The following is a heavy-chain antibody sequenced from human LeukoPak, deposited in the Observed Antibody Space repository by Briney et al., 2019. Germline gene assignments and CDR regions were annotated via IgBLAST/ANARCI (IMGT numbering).Heavy chain of an antibody. CDR3: AKGRGGATNDAFDI. CDR2: ISFSSATI. CDR1: GFTFSSYS. Sequence: GGSLRLSCEASGFTFSSYSMNWVRQAPGKGLEWVSYISFSSATIHYADSVKGRFTISRDNAKNSLYLQLNSLRAGDAAVYYCAKGRGGATNDAFDIWGQGTMVTVSS. D-gene: IGHD1-26*01. J-gene: IGHJ3*02. V-gene: IGHV3-48*01.